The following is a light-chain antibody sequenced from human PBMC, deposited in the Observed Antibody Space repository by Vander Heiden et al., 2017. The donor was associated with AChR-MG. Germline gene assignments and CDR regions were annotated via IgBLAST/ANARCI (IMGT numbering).Light chain of an antibody. V-gene: IGKV3-20*01. CDR1: QSVSSSY. CDR3: QQDGSSYT. J-gene: IGKJ2*01. Sequence: IVLTQSPGTLSLSPGERATLSCRASQSVSSSYLAWYQQKPGQAPRLLIYGASSRATGIPDRFSGSGSGTDFTLTISRLEPEDFAVYYCQQDGSSYTFGQGTKLEIK. CDR2: GAS.